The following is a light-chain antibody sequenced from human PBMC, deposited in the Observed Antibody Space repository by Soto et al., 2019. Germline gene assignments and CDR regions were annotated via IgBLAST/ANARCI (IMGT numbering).Light chain of an antibody. Sequence: EVVLTQSPATLSLSPGERATLSCGASHSVTTYLAWYQQKPGQAPRLLIYGASHRATGTPDRFSGSGSGTDFTLTISRLQPEDFATYYCQQSYSTPLTFGGGTKVDIK. J-gene: IGKJ4*01. CDR2: GAS. V-gene: IGKV3-11*01. CDR1: HSVTTY. CDR3: QQSYSTPLT.